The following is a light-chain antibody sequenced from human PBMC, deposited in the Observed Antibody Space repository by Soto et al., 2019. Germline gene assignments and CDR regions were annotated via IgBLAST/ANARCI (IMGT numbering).Light chain of an antibody. Sequence: ESVVTRAPGTLSVSQGQRATLSCRASQSVSSNLGWYQQKPGQAPRLLIYGASTRATGIPARFSGSGSGTEFALTISSLHSEDFAVYYCQQYARPPKTFGQGTKVDIK. CDR2: GAS. V-gene: IGKV3-15*01. J-gene: IGKJ1*01. CDR3: QQYARPPKT. CDR1: QSVSSN.